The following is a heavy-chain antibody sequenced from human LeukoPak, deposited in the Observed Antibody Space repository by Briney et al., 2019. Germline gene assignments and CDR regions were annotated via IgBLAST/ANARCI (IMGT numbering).Heavy chain of an antibody. J-gene: IGHJ3*02. Sequence: ASVKVSCKASGYTFTSYGISWVRQAPGQGLEWMGWISAYNGNTNYAQKLQGRVTMTTDTSTSTAYMELRSLRSDDTAVYYCARVRAAAGRNAFDIWGQGTMVTVSS. CDR3: ARVRAAAGRNAFDI. D-gene: IGHD6-13*01. CDR1: GYTFTSYG. CDR2: ISAYNGNT. V-gene: IGHV1-18*01.